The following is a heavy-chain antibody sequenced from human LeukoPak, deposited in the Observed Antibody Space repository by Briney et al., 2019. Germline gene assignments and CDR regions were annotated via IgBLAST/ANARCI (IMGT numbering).Heavy chain of an antibody. D-gene: IGHD2-2*01. CDR1: GYTFSNFD. Sequence: ASVKVSCKASGYTFSNFDINWVRQAPGQGLEWMGWMNPNSGITGYAQKFQGRVTITRSTSMSTAYMELSSLRFEDTAVYYCARATAGYCSRTTCYGRGNWFDPWGQGTLVTVSS. CDR3: ARATAGYCSRTTCYGRGNWFDP. V-gene: IGHV1-8*03. CDR2: MNPNSGIT. J-gene: IGHJ5*02.